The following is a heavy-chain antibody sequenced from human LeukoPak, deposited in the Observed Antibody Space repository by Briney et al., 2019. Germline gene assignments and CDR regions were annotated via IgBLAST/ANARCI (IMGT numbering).Heavy chain of an antibody. V-gene: IGHV4-30-4*01. CDR2: IYYSGST. J-gene: IGHJ4*02. CDR1: GGSISSGDYH. CDR3: ARSSPYYYDSSGQAFDY. Sequence: SETLSLTCTVSGGSISSGDYHWSWIRQPPGKGLEWIGYIYYSGSTYYNPSLKSRVTISVDTSKNQFSLKLSSVTAADTAVYYCARSSPYYYDSSGQAFDYWGQGTLVTVSS. D-gene: IGHD3-22*01.